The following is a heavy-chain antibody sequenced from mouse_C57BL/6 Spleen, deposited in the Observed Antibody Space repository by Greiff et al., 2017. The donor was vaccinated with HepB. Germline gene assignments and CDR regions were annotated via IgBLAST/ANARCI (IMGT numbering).Heavy chain of an antibody. V-gene: IGHV1-82*01. Sequence: VQLQQSGPELVKPGASVKISCKASGYAFSSSWMNWVKQRPGKGLEWIGRIYPGDGDTNYNGKFKGKATLTADKSSSTAYMQLSSLASEDSAVYFCARERVIAAVVEGDYWGQGTTLTVSS. D-gene: IGHD1-1*01. CDR1: GYAFSSSW. CDR2: IYPGDGDT. CDR3: ARERVIAAVVEGDY. J-gene: IGHJ2*01.